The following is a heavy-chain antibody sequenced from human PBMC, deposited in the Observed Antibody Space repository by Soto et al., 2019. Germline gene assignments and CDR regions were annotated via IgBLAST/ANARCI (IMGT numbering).Heavy chain of an antibody. Sequence: QVQLQESGPGLVKPSQTLSLTCTVSGGSISSGGYYWSWIRQHPGKGLEWIGYIYYSGSTYYNPSLKSRVTISVDTSKNQFYLKLSSVTAADTAVYYCARTTLVTIFGVVISTGMDVWGQGTTVTVSS. J-gene: IGHJ6*02. CDR3: ARTTLVTIFGVVISTGMDV. D-gene: IGHD3-3*01. V-gene: IGHV4-31*03. CDR1: GGSISSGGYY. CDR2: IYYSGST.